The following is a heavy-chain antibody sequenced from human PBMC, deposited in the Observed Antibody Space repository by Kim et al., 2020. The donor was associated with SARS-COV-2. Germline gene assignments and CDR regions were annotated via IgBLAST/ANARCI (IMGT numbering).Heavy chain of an antibody. Sequence: GGSLRLSCSASGFTFSSYAMHWVRQAPGKGLEYVSAISSNGGSTYYADSVKGRFTISRDNSKNTLYLKMSSLRAEDTAVYYCVKDQFIVATIPEDYCGQGTLVTVSS. D-gene: IGHD5-12*01. CDR1: GFTFSSYA. V-gene: IGHV3-64D*09. J-gene: IGHJ4*02. CDR2: ISSNGGST. CDR3: VKDQFIVATIPEDY.